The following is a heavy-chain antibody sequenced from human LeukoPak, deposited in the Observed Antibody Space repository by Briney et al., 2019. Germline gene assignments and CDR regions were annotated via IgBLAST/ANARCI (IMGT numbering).Heavy chain of an antibody. J-gene: IGHJ4*02. CDR3: AKVLGGLWPGIDY. CDR1: GFTFSNYA. V-gene: IGHV3-74*01. D-gene: IGHD2-15*01. CDR2: INSDGSST. Sequence: GGSLRLSCSASGFTFSNYAMHWVRQAPGKGPVWVSRINSDGSSTRYADSVTGRFTISRDNAKNTVYLQMNSLRAEDTAVYYCAKVLGGLWPGIDYWGQGTVVTVSS.